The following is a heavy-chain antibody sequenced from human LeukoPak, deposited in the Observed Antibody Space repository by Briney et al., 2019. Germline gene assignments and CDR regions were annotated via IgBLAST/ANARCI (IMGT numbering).Heavy chain of an antibody. Sequence: GGSLRLSCAASGFTFSIYSMNWVRHAPGKGLECVSSISSSSSYIYYADSVTGRFTISRDNAKNSLYVQMNSLRAEDTAVYYCVRDMTTATTCYLQHWGQGTLVTVSS. J-gene: IGHJ1*01. CDR2: ISSSSSYI. CDR3: VRDMTTATTCYLQH. V-gene: IGHV3-21*01. CDR1: GFTFSIYS. D-gene: IGHD4-17*01.